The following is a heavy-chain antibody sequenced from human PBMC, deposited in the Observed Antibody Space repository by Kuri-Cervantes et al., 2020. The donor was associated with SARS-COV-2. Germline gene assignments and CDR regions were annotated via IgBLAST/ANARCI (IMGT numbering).Heavy chain of an antibody. D-gene: IGHD3-10*01. V-gene: IGHV4-34*01. CDR1: GAPFSGYY. CDR3: ATDYYGSGSSSDY. CDR2: INHSGST. J-gene: IGHJ4*02. Sequence: SETLSLTCAVSGAPFSGYYWSWIRQPPGKGLEWIGEINHSGSTNYNPSLKSRVTISVDTSKNQFSLKLSSVTAADTAVYYCATDYYGSGSSSDYWCQGTLVTVSS.